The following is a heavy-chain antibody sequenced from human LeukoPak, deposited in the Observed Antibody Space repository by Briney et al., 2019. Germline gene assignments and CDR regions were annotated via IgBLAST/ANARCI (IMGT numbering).Heavy chain of an antibody. D-gene: IGHD3-3*01. CDR3: ARAGDFWSGFSGGAFDI. Sequence: GAPPLPSAASGFTFSSYTMNWVRPAPGQGRDWVSSIISSSSYIYYADSVKGRFTISRDNAKNSLYLQMNSLRAEDTAVYYCARAGDFWSGFSGGAFDIWGQGTMVTVSS. CDR2: IISSSSYI. J-gene: IGHJ3*02. V-gene: IGHV3-21*01. CDR1: GFTFSSYT.